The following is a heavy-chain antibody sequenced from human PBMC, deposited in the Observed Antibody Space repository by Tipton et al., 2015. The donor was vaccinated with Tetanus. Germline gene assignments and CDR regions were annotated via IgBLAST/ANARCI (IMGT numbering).Heavy chain of an antibody. CDR1: GFPFSSYN. CDR2: ISSDGSNQ. Sequence: SLRLSCAASGFPFSSYNMHWVRQAPGKGLESVAVISSDGSNQYYSDSVRGRFTISRDNSKNALYLQMNGLRAEDTAVYYCAKGWGSLDHWGQGTLVTVSS. J-gene: IGHJ4*02. CDR3: AKGWGSLDH. D-gene: IGHD7-27*01. V-gene: IGHV3-30*18.